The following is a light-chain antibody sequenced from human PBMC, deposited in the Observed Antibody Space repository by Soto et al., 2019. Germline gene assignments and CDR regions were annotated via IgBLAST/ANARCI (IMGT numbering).Light chain of an antibody. CDR2: KAF. CDR3: QHYNSYSEA. V-gene: IGKV1-5*03. J-gene: IGKJ1*01. CDR1: QTISSW. Sequence: DIQMTQSPSTLSGSVGDRVTITCRASQTISSWLAWYQQKPGKAPKLLIYKAFTLKSGIPSRFSGSRSTTEFTLTISSLQPDDFATYYCQHYNSYSEAFDQGTKVELK.